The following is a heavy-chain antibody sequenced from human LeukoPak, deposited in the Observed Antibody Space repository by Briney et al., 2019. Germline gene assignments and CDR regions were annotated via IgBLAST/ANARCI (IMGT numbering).Heavy chain of an antibody. CDR2: IIPIFGTA. CDR3: ARDSDRYSSTSPYYGMDV. D-gene: IGHD2-2*01. Sequence: SVKVSCKASGGTFSSYAISWVRQAPGQGLEWMGGIIPIFGTANYAQKFQGRVTITADESTSTAYMELSSLRSEDTAVYYCARDSDRYSSTSPYYGMDVWGQGTTVTVSS. V-gene: IGHV1-69*13. CDR1: GGTFSSYA. J-gene: IGHJ6*02.